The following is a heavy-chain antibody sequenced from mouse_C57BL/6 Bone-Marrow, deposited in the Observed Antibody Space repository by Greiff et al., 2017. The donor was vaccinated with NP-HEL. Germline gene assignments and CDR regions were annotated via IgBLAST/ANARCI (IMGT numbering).Heavy chain of an antibody. CDR2: INYDGSST. V-gene: IGHV5-16*01. CDR3: ARGVPPDY. Sequence: EVMLVESEGGLVQPGSSMKLSCTASGFTFSDYYMAWVRQVPEKGLEWVANINYDGSSTYYLDSLKSRFIISRDNAKNILYLQMSSLKSKDTATYYCARGVPPDYWGQGTTLTVSS. CDR1: GFTFSDYY. J-gene: IGHJ2*01.